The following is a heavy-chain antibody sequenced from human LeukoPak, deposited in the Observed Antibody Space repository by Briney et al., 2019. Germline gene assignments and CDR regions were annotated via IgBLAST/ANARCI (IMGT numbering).Heavy chain of an antibody. V-gene: IGHV3-21*04. Sequence: PGGSLRLSCAASGFTSSRYGMNWVRQAPGKGLEWVSSISSSKSYIYCADPVKGRFTISRDNAKNSLYLQMNSLRAEDTALYYCAKANYQLLAPNHPYGLDVWGQGTTVTVSS. CDR2: ISSSKSYI. CDR3: AKANYQLLAPNHPYGLDV. D-gene: IGHD2-2*01. CDR1: GFTSSRYG. J-gene: IGHJ6*02.